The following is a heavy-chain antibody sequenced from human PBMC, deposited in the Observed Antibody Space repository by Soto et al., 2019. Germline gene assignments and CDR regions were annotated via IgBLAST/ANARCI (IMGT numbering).Heavy chain of an antibody. J-gene: IGHJ6*02. D-gene: IGHD3-10*01. CDR1: GGTFSKDA. V-gene: IGHV1-69*01. Sequence: QEQLVQAGAEVKKPGSSVRISCRASGGTFSKDAVSWVRQAPGQGPQWMGGIIPIFGTTHYAHKFQGRITSTAYDSTATAYMELRSVTEEYTAVYYCAKVLRTGSYGMDVWGQGTAVTVSS. CDR2: IIPIFGTT. CDR3: AKVLRTGSYGMDV.